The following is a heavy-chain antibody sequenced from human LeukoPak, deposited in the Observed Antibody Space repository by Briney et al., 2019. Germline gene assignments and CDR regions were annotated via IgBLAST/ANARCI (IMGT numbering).Heavy chain of an antibody. CDR2: IYYSGST. V-gene: IGHV4-59*01. Sequence: SETLSLTCTVSGGSISRYYWSWIRQPPGKRLEWIGLIYYSGSTNYNPSLKCRVTISVDTSKNQFSLKLSSVTAADTAVYYCARTPCDGDCNRSYKYNGMDAWGQGTTATVS. CDR3: ARTPCDGDCNRSYKYNGMDA. D-gene: IGHD2-21*02. J-gene: IGHJ6*02. CDR1: GGSISRYY.